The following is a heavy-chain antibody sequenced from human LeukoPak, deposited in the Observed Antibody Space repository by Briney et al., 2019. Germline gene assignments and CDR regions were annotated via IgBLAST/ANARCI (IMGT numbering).Heavy chain of an antibody. CDR1: GGSISSGGYY. Sequence: SQTLSLTCTVSGGSISSGGYYWSWIRQHPGKGLEWIGYIYYTGSTYYNPSLKSRVTISVDTSKNQFSLELTSVTAADTAIYYCARRNDFDIWGQGTMVTVSS. V-gene: IGHV4-31*03. CDR2: IYYTGST. CDR3: ARRNDFDI. J-gene: IGHJ3*02.